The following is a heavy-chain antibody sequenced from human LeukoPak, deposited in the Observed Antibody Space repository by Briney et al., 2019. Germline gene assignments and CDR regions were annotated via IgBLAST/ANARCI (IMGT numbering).Heavy chain of an antibody. CDR2: IKQDGSDR. J-gene: IGHJ4*02. Sequence: PGGSLRLSCVASGFTFRNYRMIWVRQAPGTGLEWVANIKQDGSDRNYVTSVRGRFTISRDNAESSLYLQMNSLRVEDTAVYYCVRNLAVAGTCFDSWGQGTLVTVSS. CDR1: GFTFRNYR. D-gene: IGHD6-19*01. V-gene: IGHV3-7*03. CDR3: VRNLAVAGTCFDS.